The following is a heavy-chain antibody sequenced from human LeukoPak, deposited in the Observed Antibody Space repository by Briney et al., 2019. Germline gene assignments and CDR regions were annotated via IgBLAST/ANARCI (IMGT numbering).Heavy chain of an antibody. Sequence: SETLSLTCTVSGGSISSYYWSWIRQPPGEGLEWIGYIYYSGSTNYNPSLKSRVTISVDTSKNQFSLKLSSVTAADTAVYYCASNYYDSSPYWGYWGQGTLVTVSS. V-gene: IGHV4-59*01. CDR3: ASNYYDSSPYWGY. CDR2: IYYSGST. J-gene: IGHJ4*02. D-gene: IGHD3-22*01. CDR1: GGSISSYY.